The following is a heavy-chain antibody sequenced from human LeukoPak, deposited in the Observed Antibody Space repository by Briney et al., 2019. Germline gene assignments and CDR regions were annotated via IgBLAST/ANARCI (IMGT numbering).Heavy chain of an antibody. V-gene: IGHV3-7*01. J-gene: IGHJ4*02. CDR1: GFTFSDYW. D-gene: IGHD4-23*01. Sequence: GGSLRLSCAASGFTFSDYWMSWVRQAPGKGLEWVANIRQDGGEKYYVDSVKGRFTISRDNAKNSLYLQMNSLRAEDTAVYYCARDRHYDDYGGNPPAYWGQGTLVTVSS. CDR2: IRQDGGEK. CDR3: ARDRHYDDYGGNPPAY.